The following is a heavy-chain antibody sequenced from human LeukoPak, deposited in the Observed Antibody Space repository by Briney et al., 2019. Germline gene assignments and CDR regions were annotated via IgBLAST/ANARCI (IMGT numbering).Heavy chain of an antibody. J-gene: IGHJ4*02. V-gene: IGHV7-4-1*02. CDR1: GYTFTNYA. Sequence: ASVKVSCKASGYTFTNYAMNWVRQAPGQGLEWMGWIHPSTGNPTYAQGFTGRSVFSLDTSVSPTYLQIISLKAEDTAVYYCARAFQSLGGLSLPDYWGQGTLVTVSS. CDR2: IHPSTGNP. D-gene: IGHD3-16*02. CDR3: ARAFQSLGGLSLPDY.